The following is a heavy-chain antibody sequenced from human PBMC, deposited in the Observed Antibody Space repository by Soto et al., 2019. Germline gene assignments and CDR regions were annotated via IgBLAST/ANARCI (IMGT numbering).Heavy chain of an antibody. V-gene: IGHV4-31*03. CDR3: AREEGGGYDHRWFDP. J-gene: IGHJ5*02. CDR2: IYDSGST. D-gene: IGHD5-12*01. Sequence: QVQLQESGPGLVKPSQTLSLTCTVSGGSISSSGYYWSWIRQHPGKGLEWIGYIYDSGSTYYNPSLKSRVNISVATSKNQCSMKRRSVTAADTAVYYCAREEGGGYDHRWFDPWGQGTMVTVSS. CDR1: GGSISSSGYY.